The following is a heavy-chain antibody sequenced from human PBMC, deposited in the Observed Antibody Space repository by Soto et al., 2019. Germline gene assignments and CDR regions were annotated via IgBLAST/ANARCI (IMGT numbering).Heavy chain of an antibody. J-gene: IGHJ6*02. CDR2: IYYSGST. CDR1: GGSISSSSYY. CDR3: ARLRYCSSTSCSTAGGYYYGMDV. Sequence: PSETLSLTCTVSGGSISSSSYYWGWIRQPPGKGLEWIGSIYYSGSTFYNPSLKSRVTISVDTSKNQFSLKLSSVTAADTAVYYCARLRYCSSTSCSTAGGYYYGMDVWGQGTTVT. V-gene: IGHV4-39*01. D-gene: IGHD2-2*02.